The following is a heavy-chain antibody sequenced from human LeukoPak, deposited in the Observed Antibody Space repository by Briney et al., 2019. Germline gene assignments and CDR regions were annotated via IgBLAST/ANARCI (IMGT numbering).Heavy chain of an antibody. D-gene: IGHD3-16*02. J-gene: IGHJ4*02. CDR2: ISGSGGST. CDR1: GFTFSSYA. V-gene: IGHV3-23*01. Sequence: PGGSLRLSCAASGFTFSSYAMSWVRQAPGKGLEWVSAISGSGGSTYYADSVKGRFTISRDNSKNTLYLQMNSLRAEDTAVYYCAKDSHTALGNYAWGSYRPRPGFKISAFDYWGQGTLVTVSS. CDR3: AKDSHTALGNYAWGSYRPRPGFKISAFDY.